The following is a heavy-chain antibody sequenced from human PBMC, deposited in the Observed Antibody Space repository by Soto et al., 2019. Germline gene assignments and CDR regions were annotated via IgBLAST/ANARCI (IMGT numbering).Heavy chain of an antibody. CDR2: IDPSDSYI. J-gene: IGHJ4*02. V-gene: IGHV5-10-1*03. D-gene: IGHD1-1*01. Sequence: EVQLEQSGAEVKKPGESLKISCTASGYTFTSYWITWVRQMPGKGLEWMGRIDPSDSYINYSPSFQGHVIIAADKSISTAYLHWSSRKASDTAMYYCARGEASTAEDWGQGALVIVSS. CDR1: GYTFTSYW. CDR3: ARGEASTAED.